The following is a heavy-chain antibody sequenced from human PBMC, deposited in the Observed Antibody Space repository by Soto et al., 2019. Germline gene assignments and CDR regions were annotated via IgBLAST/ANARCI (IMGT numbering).Heavy chain of an antibody. J-gene: IGHJ4*02. CDR2: IKTDGRET. CDR3: ARDLVLGSGSRDS. CDR1: GFTLSTSW. D-gene: IGHD3-10*01. V-gene: IGHV3-74*01. Sequence: PGGSLRLSCAASGFTLSTSWMHWVRQAPGKGLVWVSRIKTDGRETNYADSVKGRFTVSRDNAQNMLYLQMTSLRAEDTAVYYCARDLVLGSGSRDSWGQGTLVTVSS.